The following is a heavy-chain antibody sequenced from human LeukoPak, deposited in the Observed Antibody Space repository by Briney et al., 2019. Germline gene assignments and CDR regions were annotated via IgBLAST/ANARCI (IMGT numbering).Heavy chain of an antibody. D-gene: IGHD2-8*02. CDR1: GFTFSDYY. Sequence: PGGSLRLSCAASGFTFSDYYMSWVRQAPGKGLEWVSYISVSGNTIYYADSVRGRFTISRDNSKSTLSLQMNSLRAEDTAIYYCATYRQVLLPFESWGQGTLVTVSS. CDR2: ISVSGNTI. V-gene: IGHV3-11*01. CDR3: ATYRQVLLPFES. J-gene: IGHJ4*02.